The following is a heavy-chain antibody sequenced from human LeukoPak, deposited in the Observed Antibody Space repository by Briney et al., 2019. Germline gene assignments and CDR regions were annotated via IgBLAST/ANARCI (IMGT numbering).Heavy chain of an antibody. CDR2: IYYSGST. V-gene: IGHV4-31*11. Sequence: PSETLSLTCAVSGGSISSSNWWSWVRQHPGKGLEWIGYIYYSGSTYYNPTLKSRVTISVDTSKNQFSLKLSSVTAADTAVYYCARDSGSPNYYYYYGMDVWGQGTTVTVSS. CDR1: GGSISSSNW. J-gene: IGHJ6*02. D-gene: IGHD3-10*01. CDR3: ARDSGSPNYYYYYGMDV.